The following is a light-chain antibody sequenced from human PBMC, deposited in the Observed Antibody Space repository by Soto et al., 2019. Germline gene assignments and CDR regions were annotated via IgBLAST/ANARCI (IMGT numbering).Light chain of an antibody. Sequence: IAMAQSPLSLPVTPGEPASISCRSSQSLLHSNGYNYLDWYLQKPGQSPQLLIYLGSNRASGVPDRFSGSGSGTDFTLKISRVEAEDVGVYYCMQALQTRTFGQGTKVDIK. J-gene: IGKJ1*01. CDR3: MQALQTRT. CDR2: LGS. CDR1: QSLLHSNGYNY. V-gene: IGKV2-28*01.